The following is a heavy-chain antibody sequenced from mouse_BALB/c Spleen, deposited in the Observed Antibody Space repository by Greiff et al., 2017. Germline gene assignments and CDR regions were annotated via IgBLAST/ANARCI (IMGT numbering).Heavy chain of an antibody. CDR3: ARYVSSYAWFAY. CDR1: GYSITSDYA. V-gene: IGHV3-2*02. J-gene: IGHJ3*01. CDR2: ISYSGST. Sequence: EVKLLESGPGLVKPSQSLSLTCTVTGYSITSDYAWNWIRQFPGNKLEWMGYISYSGSTSYNPSLKSRISITRDTSKNQFFLQLNSVTTEDTATYYCARYVSSYAWFAYWGQGTLVTVSA. D-gene: IGHD1-1*01.